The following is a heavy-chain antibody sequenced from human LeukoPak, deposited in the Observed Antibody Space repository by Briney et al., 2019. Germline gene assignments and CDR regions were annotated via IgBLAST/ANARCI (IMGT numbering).Heavy chain of an antibody. CDR1: GYTFTGYY. Sequence: ASVKVSCKASGYTFTGYYMHWVRQAPGQGLEWMGWINPNSGGTNYAQKFQGRVTMTRDTSISTAYMELSRLRSDDTAVYYCARDMRYSGYDLNWFDPWGQGTLVTVSS. CDR3: ARDMRYSGYDLNWFDP. J-gene: IGHJ5*02. D-gene: IGHD5-12*01. V-gene: IGHV1-2*02. CDR2: INPNSGGT.